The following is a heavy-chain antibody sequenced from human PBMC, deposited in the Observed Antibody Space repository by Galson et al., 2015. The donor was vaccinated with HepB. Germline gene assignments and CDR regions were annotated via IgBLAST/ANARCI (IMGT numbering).Heavy chain of an antibody. V-gene: IGHV1-2*02. CDR2: INPNNGGT. Sequence: SVKVSCKASGYTFIGYYIHWVRQAPGQGLQWMGWINPNNGGTNYAQKFQGRVTLTRDTSVSTAYMELNRMRSDDTAVYYCARASSAFPMGTFFGCWGQGSLVTVSS. CDR1: GYTFIGYY. J-gene: IGHJ1*01. CDR3: ARASSAFPMGTFFGC. D-gene: IGHD5-18*01.